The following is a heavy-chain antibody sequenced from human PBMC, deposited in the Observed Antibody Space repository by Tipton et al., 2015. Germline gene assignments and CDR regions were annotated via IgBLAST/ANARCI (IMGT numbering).Heavy chain of an antibody. CDR2: LYFSGST. J-gene: IGHJ4*02. Sequence: TLSLTCDVSGYSISSGYYWGWIRQPPGKGLEWIGSLYFSGSTYYNPPLKSRVTISIDRFKNQFSLKLSSVTAADTAVYYCASPSLPHDRGDYYFQSWGQGSLVTVSS. CDR3: ASPSLPHDRGDYYFQS. V-gene: IGHV4-38-2*01. CDR1: GYSISSGYY. D-gene: IGHD2-21*02.